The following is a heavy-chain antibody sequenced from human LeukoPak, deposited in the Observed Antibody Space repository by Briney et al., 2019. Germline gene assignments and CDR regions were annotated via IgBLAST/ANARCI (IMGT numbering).Heavy chain of an antibody. D-gene: IGHD1-26*01. J-gene: IGHJ4*02. CDR3: AALVGATGDYFDY. Sequence: SETLSLTCAVYGGSFSGYYWSWIRHPPGKGLGWIGEINHSGSTNYNPSLKSRVTISVDTSKNQSSLKLSSVTAADTAVYYCAALVGATGDYFDYWGQGTLVTVSS. CDR2: INHSGST. V-gene: IGHV4-34*01. CDR1: GGSFSGYY.